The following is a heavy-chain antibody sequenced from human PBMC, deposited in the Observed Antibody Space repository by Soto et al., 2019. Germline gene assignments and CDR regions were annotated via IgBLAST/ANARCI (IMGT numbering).Heavy chain of an antibody. CDR3: AKRRGAGGHFDY. J-gene: IGHJ4*02. D-gene: IGHD2-15*01. CDR1: GFTFSSYA. V-gene: IGHV3-23*01. Sequence: DVQLMESGGGLAQPVGSLRLSCAASGFTFSSYAMGWVRQRPGKGLEWVAVVSTGGSTHYADSVRGRFTISRDNSKNTLSLQMNSLTAEDTAVYFCAKRRGAGGHFDYWGQGALVTVSS. CDR2: VSTGGST.